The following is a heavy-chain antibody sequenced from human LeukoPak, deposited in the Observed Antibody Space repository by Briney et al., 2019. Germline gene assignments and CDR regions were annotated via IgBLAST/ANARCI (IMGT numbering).Heavy chain of an antibody. CDR2: ISFDGSNE. Sequence: GGSLRLSCAASGFTFSSYAMHRVRQAPGKGLEWVALISFDGSNEYYADSVKGRFTISRDSSKNTLYLQMNSLRAADTAVYYCARSYRRGAITMLRGVANRGAFDIWGQGTMVTVSS. CDR1: GFTFSSYA. D-gene: IGHD3-10*01. CDR3: ARSYRRGAITMLRGVANRGAFDI. V-gene: IGHV3-30*04. J-gene: IGHJ3*02.